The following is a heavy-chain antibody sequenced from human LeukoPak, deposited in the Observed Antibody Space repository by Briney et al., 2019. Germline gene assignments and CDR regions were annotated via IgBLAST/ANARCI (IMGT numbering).Heavy chain of an antibody. V-gene: IGHV3-23*01. Sequence: GGSLRLSCAASGFTFSSYAMSWVRQAPGKGLEWVSGISGSGDTTYYADSVKGRFTISRDNSKNTLYLQMNSLRAEDTAVYYCGRTGQVDYWGQGTLVTVSS. J-gene: IGHJ4*02. CDR1: GFTFSSYA. D-gene: IGHD4-17*01. CDR3: GRTGQVDY. CDR2: ISGSGDTT.